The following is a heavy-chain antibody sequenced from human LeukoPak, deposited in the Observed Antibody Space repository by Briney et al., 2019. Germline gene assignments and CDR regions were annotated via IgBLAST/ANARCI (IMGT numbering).Heavy chain of an antibody. CDR3: ASSTSPYGDYVYFDY. V-gene: IGHV3-66*01. CDR2: IYSGGST. CDR1: GFTVSSNY. Sequence: GGSLRLSCAASGFTVSSNYMSWVRQAPGKGLEWVSVIYSGGSTYYADSVKGRFTISRDNSKNTLYLQMNSLRAEDTAVYYCASSTSPYGDYVYFDYWGQGTLVTVSS. J-gene: IGHJ4*02. D-gene: IGHD4-17*01.